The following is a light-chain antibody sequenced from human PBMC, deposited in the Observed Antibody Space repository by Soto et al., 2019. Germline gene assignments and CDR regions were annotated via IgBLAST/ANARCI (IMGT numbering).Light chain of an antibody. CDR3: QQYGSAPTWT. V-gene: IGKV1-12*01. J-gene: IGKJ1*01. Sequence: DIQMTQSPSSVSASVGDTVTITCRASQGVGVWLGWYQQKPGKAPHLLIYGASGLQVGVPSRFSGSVSGADFTLTISNLQPEDFAVYYCQQYGSAPTWTFGQGTKVDIK. CDR1: QGVGVW. CDR2: GAS.